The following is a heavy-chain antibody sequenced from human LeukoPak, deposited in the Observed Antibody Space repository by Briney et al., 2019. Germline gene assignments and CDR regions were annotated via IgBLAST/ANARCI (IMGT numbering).Heavy chain of an antibody. J-gene: IGHJ5*02. CDR2: IYYSGST. V-gene: IGHV4-31*03. Sequence: TPSETLSLTCTVSGGSISSGGYYWSWIRQHPGKGMEWIGYIYYSGSTYYNPSLKSRVTISVDTSKNQFSLKLSSVTAADTAVYYCARALPATYYDFWSGRNWFDTWGQGTLVTVSS. D-gene: IGHD3-3*01. CDR1: GGSISSGGYY. CDR3: ARALPATYYDFWSGRNWFDT.